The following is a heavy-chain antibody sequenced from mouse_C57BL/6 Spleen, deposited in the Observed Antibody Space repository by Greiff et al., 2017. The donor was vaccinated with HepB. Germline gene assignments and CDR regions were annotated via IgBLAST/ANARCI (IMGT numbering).Heavy chain of an antibody. Sequence: EVHLVESGGGLVKPGGSLKLSCAASGFTFSSYAMSWVRQTPEKRLEWVATISDGGSYTYYPDNVKGRFTISRDNAKNNLYLQMSHLKSEDTAMYYCARDRQLPFAYWGQGTLVTVSA. CDR3: ARDRQLPFAY. V-gene: IGHV5-4*01. CDR1: GFTFSSYA. D-gene: IGHD2-12*01. CDR2: ISDGGSYT. J-gene: IGHJ3*01.